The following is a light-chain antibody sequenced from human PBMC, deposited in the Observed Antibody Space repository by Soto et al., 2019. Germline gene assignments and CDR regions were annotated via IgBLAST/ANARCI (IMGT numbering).Light chain of an antibody. CDR3: GTWDSSLSAPNWV. CDR1: SSNIGAGSD. CDR2: DND. J-gene: IGLJ3*02. Sequence: QSVLTQPPSVSGAPGQRVTISCTGSSSNIGAGSDVHWYQQVPGTAPKLLIYDNDKRPSGIPDRFSGSKSGTSATLGITGLQTGDEADYYCGTWDSSLSAPNWVFAGGTKLTVL. V-gene: IGLV1-51*01.